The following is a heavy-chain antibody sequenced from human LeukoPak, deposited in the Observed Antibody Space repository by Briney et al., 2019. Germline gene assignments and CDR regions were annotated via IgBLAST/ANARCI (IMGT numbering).Heavy chain of an antibody. V-gene: IGHV3-23*01. CDR2: ISGNGDNT. J-gene: IGHJ4*02. CDR3: ARDYSNYIDY. CDR1: GFTFSNYG. D-gene: IGHD4-11*01. Sequence: GGSLRLSCAASGFTFSNYGMSWVRQAPGKGLEWVSGISGNGDNTYYADSVKGRSSISRDNSKNTLYLQMDSLRAEDTAVYHCARDYSNYIDYWGQGTLVTVSS.